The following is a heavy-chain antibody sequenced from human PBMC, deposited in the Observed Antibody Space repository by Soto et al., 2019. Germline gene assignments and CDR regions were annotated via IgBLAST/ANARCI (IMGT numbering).Heavy chain of an antibody. V-gene: IGHV1-18*04. CDR3: SRDGERDTGLNFYYYLHGMDA. D-gene: IGHD1-1*01. CDR1: GYTFTTYG. CDR2: ISPYNGTT. Sequence: ASVKVSCKASGYTFTTYGISWVRQAPGQGLEWMGWISPYNGTTKYAEKFQGEMTMTTDTATSTAYMDLRSLRSDDTAVYYCSRDGERDTGLNFYYYLHGMDAWGQGTRVTVSS. J-gene: IGHJ6*02.